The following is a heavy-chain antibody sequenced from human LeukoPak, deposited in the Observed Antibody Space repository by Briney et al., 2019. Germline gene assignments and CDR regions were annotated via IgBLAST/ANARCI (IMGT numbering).Heavy chain of an antibody. Sequence: PGGSLRLSCAASGFTFSDYGMHWVRQAPGKGLEWVATITYDGSSEYYADSVKDRFTVSRDNSKNTLYLQMSSLKTEDTAVYYCAKRGDGGHKSLEYWGQGTLVTVSS. D-gene: IGHD3-16*01. CDR2: ITYDGSSE. V-gene: IGHV3-30*18. CDR3: AKRGDGGHKSLEY. J-gene: IGHJ4*02. CDR1: GFTFSDYG.